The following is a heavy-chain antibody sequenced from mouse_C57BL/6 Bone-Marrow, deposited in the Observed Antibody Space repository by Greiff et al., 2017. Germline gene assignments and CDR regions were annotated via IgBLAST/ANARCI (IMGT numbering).Heavy chain of an antibody. Sequence: QVQLKQSGAELARPGASVKLSCKASGYTFTSYGISWVKQRTGQGLEWIGEIYPRSGNTYYNEKFKGKATLTADKSSSTAYMELRSLTSEDSAVYYCARRGYGSLWVAYWGQGTLVTVSA. V-gene: IGHV1-81*01. CDR1: GYTFTSYG. J-gene: IGHJ3*01. CDR3: ARRGYGSLWVAY. CDR2: IYPRSGNT. D-gene: IGHD1-1*01.